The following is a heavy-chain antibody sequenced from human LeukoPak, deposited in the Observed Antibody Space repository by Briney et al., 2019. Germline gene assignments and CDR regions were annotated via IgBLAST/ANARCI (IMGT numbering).Heavy chain of an antibody. CDR3: ARAWATDYFDY. CDR1: GGSFSGYY. J-gene: IGHJ4*02. V-gene: IGHV4-34*01. Sequence: SETLSLTCAVYGGSFSGYYWSWIRQPPGKGLEWIGEINHSGSTNYNPSLKSRVTISVDTSKNQFSLKLSSVTAADTAVYYCARAWATDYFDYWGQGTLVTVSS. CDR2: INHSGST.